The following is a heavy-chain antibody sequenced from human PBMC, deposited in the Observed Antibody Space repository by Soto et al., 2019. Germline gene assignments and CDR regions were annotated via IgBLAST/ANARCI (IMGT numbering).Heavy chain of an antibody. Sequence: QVQLVESGGGVVQPGRSLRLTCAASGFTSSTYGMHWVRQAPGKGLEWVAVIWYDGSKKYYADSVKGRFTISRDNAKNTLYLQLNSLRAEDTAVYYCARGVGNNAGYFQPWGLGTLVTVSS. CDR3: ARGVGNNAGYFQP. CDR2: IWYDGSKK. CDR1: GFTSSTYG. J-gene: IGHJ1*01. D-gene: IGHD1-1*01. V-gene: IGHV3-33*01.